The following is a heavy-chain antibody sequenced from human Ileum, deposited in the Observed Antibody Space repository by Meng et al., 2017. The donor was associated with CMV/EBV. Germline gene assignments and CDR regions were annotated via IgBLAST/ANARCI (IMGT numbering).Heavy chain of an antibody. CDR2: VYPSDSDT. J-gene: IGHJ4*02. Sequence: CKGSGYSFTNSWIGWVRQMPGKGREWMGIVYPSDSDTRYSPSFQGQVTISADKSIGTAYLQWSSLKASDTAMYYCARFDGSGSYPDYWGQGTLVTVSS. D-gene: IGHD3-10*01. CDR1: GYSFTNSW. CDR3: ARFDGSGSYPDY. V-gene: IGHV5-51*01.